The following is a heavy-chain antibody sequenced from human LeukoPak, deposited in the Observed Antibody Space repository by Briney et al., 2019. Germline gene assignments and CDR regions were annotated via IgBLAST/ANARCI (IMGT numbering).Heavy chain of an antibody. Sequence: SVKVSCKASGYTFTSYGISWVRQAPGQGLEWMGRIIPILGIANYAQKFQGRVTITADKSTSTAYMELSSLRSEDTAVYYCARTSREAVAAGVVDYWGQGTLVTVSS. CDR2: IIPILGIA. J-gene: IGHJ4*02. D-gene: IGHD6-19*01. CDR1: GYTFTSYG. CDR3: ARTSREAVAAGVVDY. V-gene: IGHV1-69*04.